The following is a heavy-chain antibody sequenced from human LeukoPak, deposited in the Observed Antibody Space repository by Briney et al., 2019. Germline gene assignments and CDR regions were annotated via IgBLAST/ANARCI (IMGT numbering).Heavy chain of an antibody. CDR3: ARGNPFDY. V-gene: IGHV3-48*02. CDR1: GFTFSSYA. J-gene: IGHJ4*02. CDR2: ISSGSHTI. Sequence: PGGSLRLSCATSGFTFSSYAMSWVRQAPGKGLEWVSYISSGSHTINYSDSVKGRFTISRDNAKNSLYLQMNSLRDEDTAMYYCARGNPFDYWGQGTLVTVSS. D-gene: IGHD1-14*01.